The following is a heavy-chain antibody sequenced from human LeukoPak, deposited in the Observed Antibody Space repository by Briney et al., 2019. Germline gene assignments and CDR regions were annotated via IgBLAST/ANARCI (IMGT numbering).Heavy chain of an antibody. D-gene: IGHD6-19*01. J-gene: IGHJ4*02. CDR1: GFTLSSYA. CDR3: ATDKGSSGWSN. Sequence: GGSLRLSCAASGFTLSSYAMSWVRQAPGKGLEWVSAISGSGGNTHYADSVKGRFTISRDNSKNTLYLQMNSLRAEDTAVYYCATDKGSSGWSNWGQGTLVSVSS. V-gene: IGHV3-23*01. CDR2: ISGSGGNT.